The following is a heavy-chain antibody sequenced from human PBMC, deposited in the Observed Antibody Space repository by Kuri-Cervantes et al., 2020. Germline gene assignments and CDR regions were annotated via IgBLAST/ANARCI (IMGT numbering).Heavy chain of an antibody. CDR3: ARHPHVTAAGQVKLYYLDY. D-gene: IGHD6-13*01. CDR1: GGSFSDYY. J-gene: IGHJ4*02. CDR2: INHSGNT. V-gene: IGHV4-34*01. Sequence: GSLRLSCAVYGGSFSDYYCSWIRRPPGKGLEWIGEINHSGNTNYNPSLKGRVTISGDTSKNQFSLKLTSVTAADTAVYYCARHPHVTAAGQVKLYYLDYWGQGTLVTVSS.